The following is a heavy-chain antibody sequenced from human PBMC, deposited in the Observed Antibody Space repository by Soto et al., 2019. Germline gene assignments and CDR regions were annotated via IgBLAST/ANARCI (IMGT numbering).Heavy chain of an antibody. D-gene: IGHD1-1*01. CDR2: IYPGDSDT. CDR3: ARRATAAFEY. Sequence: GESLKISCKGSGYSFTSYLIGCVRQIPGKGLEWMGIIYPGDSDTRYSPSFQGQVTISADKSISTAYLQWSSLKASDTAMYYCARRATAAFEYWGQGTMVTLSS. CDR1: GYSFTSYL. J-gene: IGHJ4*02. V-gene: IGHV5-51*01.